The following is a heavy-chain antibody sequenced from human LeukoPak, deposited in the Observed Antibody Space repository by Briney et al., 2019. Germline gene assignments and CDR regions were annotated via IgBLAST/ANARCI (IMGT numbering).Heavy chain of an antibody. CDR2: INHSGST. J-gene: IGHJ4*02. Sequence: SETLSLTCAVYGGSFSSYYWSWIRQPPGKGLEWIGEINHSGSTNYNPSLKSRVTISVDTSKNQFSLKLSSVTAADTAVYYCARGNSSGYYQDYWGQGTLVTVSS. CDR1: GGSFSSYY. V-gene: IGHV4-34*01. CDR3: ARGNSSGYYQDY. D-gene: IGHD3-22*01.